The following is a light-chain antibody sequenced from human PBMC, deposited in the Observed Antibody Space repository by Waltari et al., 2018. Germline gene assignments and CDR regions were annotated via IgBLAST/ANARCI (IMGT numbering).Light chain of an antibody. CDR3: SIYMGSGIWV. CDR1: SGSLSTTSY. Sequence: QTVVIQEPSLSVSPGGTVTLTCVLTSGSLSTTSYATWYQQTPGPPPRTLVYKGSSRSSGVPGRFSGSILGNKAALTITGAQADDESNYYCSIYMGSGIWVFGGGTKLTVL. CDR2: KGS. V-gene: IGLV8-61*01. J-gene: IGLJ3*02.